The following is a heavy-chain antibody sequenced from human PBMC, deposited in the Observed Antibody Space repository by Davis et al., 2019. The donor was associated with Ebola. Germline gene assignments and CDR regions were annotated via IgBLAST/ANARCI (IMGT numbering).Heavy chain of an antibody. CDR2: IKQDGSEK. Sequence: GESLKISCAASGFTFSSYWMSWVRQAPGKGLEWVANIKQDGSEKYYVDSVKGRFTISRDNSKNTLYLQMNSLRAEDTAVYYCAREGYYYDSSGIIFYYYGMDVWGKGTTVTVSS. J-gene: IGHJ6*04. CDR3: AREGYYYDSSGIIFYYYGMDV. CDR1: GFTFSSYW. V-gene: IGHV3-7*03. D-gene: IGHD3-22*01.